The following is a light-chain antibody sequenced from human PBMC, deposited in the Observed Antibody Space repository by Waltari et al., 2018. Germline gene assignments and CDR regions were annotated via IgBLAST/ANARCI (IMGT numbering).Light chain of an antibody. CDR3: QQANSFPLLT. Sequence: DIVMTRSPDSLAVSLGERATINCKSSQSVLYSANNQNYLAWYQQKPGQPPKLLIFWASTRESGVPARFSGSGSGTDFTLTISSLQPEDFATYYCQQANSFPLLTFGGGTKVEIK. CDR2: WAS. CDR1: QSVLYSANNQNY. V-gene: IGKV4-1*01. J-gene: IGKJ4*01.